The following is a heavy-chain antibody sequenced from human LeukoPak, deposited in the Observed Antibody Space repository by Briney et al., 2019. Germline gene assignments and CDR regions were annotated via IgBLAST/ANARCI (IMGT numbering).Heavy chain of an antibody. Sequence: QPGRSLRLSCAASGFTFSSYGMHWVRQAPGKGLEWVAVISYDGSNKYYADSVKGRFTISRDNSKNTLYLQMNSLRAEDTAVYYCAKDSRKIAAAGTTLDYWGQGTLVTVSS. CDR3: AKDSRKIAAAGTTLDY. D-gene: IGHD6-13*01. CDR2: ISYDGSNK. CDR1: GFTFSSYG. J-gene: IGHJ4*02. V-gene: IGHV3-30*18.